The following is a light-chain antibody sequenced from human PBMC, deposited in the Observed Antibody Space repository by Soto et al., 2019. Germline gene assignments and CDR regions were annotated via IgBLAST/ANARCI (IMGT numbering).Light chain of an antibody. V-gene: IGKV3-11*01. J-gene: IGKJ5*01. CDR1: QSVSRI. CDR3: QXRSNWPPPIT. CDR2: DAS. Sequence: EIVLPKSPDTISLSPGYIAPLFGLAIQSVSRILAWYQQQPGQAPRVLIYDASNRATGIPARFSGSGSGTDFTLTIRRLEPEDFAVYYXQXRSNWPPPITFGQGTRLEIK.